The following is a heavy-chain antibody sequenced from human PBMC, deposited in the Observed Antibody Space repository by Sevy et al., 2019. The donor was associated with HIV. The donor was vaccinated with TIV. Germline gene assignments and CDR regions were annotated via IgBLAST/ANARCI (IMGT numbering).Heavy chain of an antibody. Sequence: GGSLRLSCAASGFTFSNYAMSWVRQAPGKGLEWVSAISGSGGSTYYADSVKGRFTISRDNSKNTLYLQMNSLRAEDTAVYYCAKDPSGSYHGYWGQGTLVTVSS. CDR2: ISGSGGST. J-gene: IGHJ4*02. CDR3: AKDPSGSYHGY. V-gene: IGHV3-23*01. CDR1: GFTFSNYA. D-gene: IGHD1-26*01.